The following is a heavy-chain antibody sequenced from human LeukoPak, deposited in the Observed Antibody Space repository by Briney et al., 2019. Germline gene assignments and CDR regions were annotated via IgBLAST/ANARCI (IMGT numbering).Heavy chain of an antibody. D-gene: IGHD6-19*01. CDR2: IYYSGST. J-gene: IGHJ6*02. CDR1: GGSISSGGYY. CDR3: ARKRSIAVAGTYYYYYYGMDV. Sequence: SQTLSLTCTVSGGSISSGGYYWSWIRQHPGKGLEWIGYIYYSGSTYYNPSLKSRVTISVDKSKNQFSLKLSSVTAADTAVYYCARKRSIAVAGTYYYYYYGMDVWGQGTTVTVSS. V-gene: IGHV4-31*03.